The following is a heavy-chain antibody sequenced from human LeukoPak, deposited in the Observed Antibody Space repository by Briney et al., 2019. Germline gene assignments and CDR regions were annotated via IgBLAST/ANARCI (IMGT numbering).Heavy chain of an antibody. CDR2: INWNGDTT. CDR1: GFTLNDYG. V-gene: IGHV3-20*04. CDR3: ARDFVAVSGTGNY. Sequence: GGSLRLSCAASGFTLNDYGMSWDRQAPGKGLEWVSGINWNGDTTSYADSVKGRFTISRDNARNFLYLQMNSLRAEDTALYYCARDFVAVSGTGNYWGQGTLVTVSS. J-gene: IGHJ4*02. D-gene: IGHD6-19*01.